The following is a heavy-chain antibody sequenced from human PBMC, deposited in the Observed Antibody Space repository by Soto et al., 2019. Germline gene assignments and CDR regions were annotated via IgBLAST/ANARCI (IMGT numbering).Heavy chain of an antibody. V-gene: IGHV3-30*18. D-gene: IGHD2-15*01. Sequence: WGSLRLSCAASGFTFSSYGMRWFRQSPGKGLEWVGVISYDGSNKYYADSVKGRFTISRDNSKNTLYLQMNSLRAEDTAVYYCAKDCETYCSGGSCYSLVSAPDYWGQGTLVTVSS. CDR3: AKDCETYCSGGSCYSLVSAPDY. CDR1: GFTFSSYG. CDR2: ISYDGSNK. J-gene: IGHJ4*02.